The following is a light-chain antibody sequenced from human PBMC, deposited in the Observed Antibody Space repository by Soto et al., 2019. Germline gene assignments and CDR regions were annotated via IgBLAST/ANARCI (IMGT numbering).Light chain of an antibody. J-gene: IGKJ3*01. CDR3: QQYGSPPPST. CDR1: QSVSSSY. CDR2: GAS. Sequence: EIVLTQSPGTLSLSPGERATLSCRASQSVSSSYLAWYQQKPGQAPRLLIYGASSRATGIPDRFSGSGSGTDFTLTIIRLEPEDFAVYYCQQYGSPPPSTFGPGTKVDSK. V-gene: IGKV3-20*01.